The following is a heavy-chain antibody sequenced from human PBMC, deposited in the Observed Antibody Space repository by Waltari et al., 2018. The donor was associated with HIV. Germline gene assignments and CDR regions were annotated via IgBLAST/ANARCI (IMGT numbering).Heavy chain of an antibody. CDR1: GFTFSNYA. D-gene: IGHD3-22*01. J-gene: IGHJ3*02. CDR3: AKEGIIVITDAFDI. CDR2: ISGSGGST. V-gene: IGHV3-23*01. Sequence: EVQLLESGGGLVQPGGALRVSCVGFGFTFSNYAMSWVRQAPGKGLEWVSSISGSGGSTYYADSVKGRFTVSRDNSKDTLFLQMNSLRAEDTALYYCAKEGIIVITDAFDIWGQGTMVIVSS.